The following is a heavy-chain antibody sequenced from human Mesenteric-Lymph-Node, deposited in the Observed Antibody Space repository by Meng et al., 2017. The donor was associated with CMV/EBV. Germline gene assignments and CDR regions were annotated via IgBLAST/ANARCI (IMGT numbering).Heavy chain of an antibody. CDR3: ARAFDY. J-gene: IGHJ4*02. V-gene: IGHV3-30*02. CDR1: GFTFSSYG. CDR2: IRYDGSNK. Sequence: GESLKISCAASGFTFSSYGMHWVRQAPGKGLEWVAFIRYDGSNKYYADSVKGRFTISRDNAKNSLYLQMNSLRAEDTAVYYCARAFDYWGQGTLVTVSS.